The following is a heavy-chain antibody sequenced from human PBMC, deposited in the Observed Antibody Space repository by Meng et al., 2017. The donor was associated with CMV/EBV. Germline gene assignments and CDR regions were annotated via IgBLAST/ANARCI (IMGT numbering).Heavy chain of an antibody. CDR2: ISYDGSNK. CDR3: ARVGGYCSGGSCYVDY. Sequence: GESLKISCAASGFTFSSYAMHWVRQAPGKGLEWVAVISYDGSNKYYADSVKGRFTISRDNSKNTLYLQMNSLRAEDTAVYYCARVGGYCSGGSCYVDYWGQGTLVTVSS. CDR1: GFTFSSYA. D-gene: IGHD2-15*01. J-gene: IGHJ4*02. V-gene: IGHV3-30*04.